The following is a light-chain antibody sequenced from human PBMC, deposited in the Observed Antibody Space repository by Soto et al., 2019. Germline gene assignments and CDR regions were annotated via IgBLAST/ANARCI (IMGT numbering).Light chain of an antibody. V-gene: IGKV1-27*01. Sequence: DIQMTQSPSSLSASVGDRVTITCRASQGISNYLAWYQQKPGKVPKLLIYAASTLQSGVPSRFSGSGSGTDFTLTISSLQPEDVATYYCQKYNNALTWTFGQGTKVDVK. CDR3: QKYNNALTWT. J-gene: IGKJ1*01. CDR2: AAS. CDR1: QGISNY.